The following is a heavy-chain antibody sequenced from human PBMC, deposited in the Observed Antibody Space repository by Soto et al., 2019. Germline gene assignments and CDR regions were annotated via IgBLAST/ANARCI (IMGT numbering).Heavy chain of an antibody. CDR1: GGSTSSSDW. CDR3: AGRPEIHPR. D-gene: IGHD1-26*01. V-gene: IGHV4-4*02. J-gene: IGHJ4*02. Sequence: QVHLQEWGPGLVKPSETLSLTCAISGGSTSSSDWWTWVRQPPGEGLEWIGEIHRDGVTNYNSSLKSRLTISLDQSRNQFSLSLTSVTAADAAVYFCAGRPEIHPRWGQGILVPVSS. CDR2: IHRDGVT.